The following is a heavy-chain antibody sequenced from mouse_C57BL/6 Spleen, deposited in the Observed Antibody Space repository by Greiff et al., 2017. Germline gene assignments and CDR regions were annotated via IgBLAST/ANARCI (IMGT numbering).Heavy chain of an antibody. CDR2: IHPSDGDT. Sequence: VQLQQPGAELVKPGASVKVSCKASGYTFTSYWMHWVKQRPGQGLEWIGRIHPSDGDTNYNQKFKGKARLTVDKSSSPAYMQRSSLTSEDAGVYCCAISLGRGEWYCDVWGTGTTGTVSS. J-gene: IGHJ1*03. CDR3: AISLGRGEWYCDV. CDR1: GYTFTSYW. V-gene: IGHV1-74*01. D-gene: IGHD4-1*01.